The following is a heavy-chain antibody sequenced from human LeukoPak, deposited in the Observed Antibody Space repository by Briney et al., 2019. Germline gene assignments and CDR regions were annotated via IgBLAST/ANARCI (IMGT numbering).Heavy chain of an antibody. V-gene: IGHV4-39*01. D-gene: IGHD1-26*01. CDR2: LYYSGST. CDR3: ARPHPYSGSYKSYFDY. CDR1: GGSISSSSYY. Sequence: SETLSLTCTVSGGSISSSSYYWGWIRQPPGKGLEWIGSLYYSGSTYYNPSLKSRVTISVDTSKNQFSLKLSSVTAADTAVYYCARPHPYSGSYKSYFDYWGQGTLVTVSS. J-gene: IGHJ4*02.